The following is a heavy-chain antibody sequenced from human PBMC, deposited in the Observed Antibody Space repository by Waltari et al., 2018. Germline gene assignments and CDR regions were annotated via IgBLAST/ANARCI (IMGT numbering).Heavy chain of an antibody. CDR1: GSSISDYY. J-gene: IGHJ5*02. CDR2: IDPSGTT. D-gene: IGHD3-22*01. Sequence: QVQLHESGPRLVKPSETLSLTCTVSGSSISDYYWSWIRQPAGKGLEWIGRIDPSGTTNYNPSLKSRVTMSGDTSKNQFSLRLRSVTVADTAVYYCAREFDSSGYYYRAAWGQGALVTVSS. V-gene: IGHV4-4*07. CDR3: AREFDSSGYYYRAA.